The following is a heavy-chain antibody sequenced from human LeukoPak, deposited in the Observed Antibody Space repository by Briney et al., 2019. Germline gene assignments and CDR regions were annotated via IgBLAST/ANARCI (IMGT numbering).Heavy chain of an antibody. D-gene: IGHD6-13*01. CDR1: GFTFSSYW. Sequence: PGRSLRLSCAVSGFTFSSYWVSWVRQAPGKGLEWVASIREEGCKKSYVDSVEGRFTISRDNTKNPLCLNMSIQRAAATAVYYCARDGTAAGLYFDLWGQGTLVTVSS. CDR2: IREEGCKK. V-gene: IGHV3-7*01. CDR3: ARDGTAAGLYFDL. J-gene: IGHJ4*01.